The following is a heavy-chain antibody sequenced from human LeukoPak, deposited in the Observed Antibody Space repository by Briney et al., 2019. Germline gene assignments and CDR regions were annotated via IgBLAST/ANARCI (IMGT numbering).Heavy chain of an antibody. D-gene: IGHD3-10*01. CDR3: ARGPGMNWFDP. CDR2: INSDSTNM. CDR1: GFPFDHYR. V-gene: IGHV3-21*01. J-gene: IGHJ5*02. Sequence: GGSLRLSCVVSGFPFDHYRMNWVRQAPWKGLEWVSSINSDSTNMYYTDSVKGRFTVSRDNAKNSLYLQMNSLRAEDTAVYYCARGPGMNWFDPWGQGTLVTVSS.